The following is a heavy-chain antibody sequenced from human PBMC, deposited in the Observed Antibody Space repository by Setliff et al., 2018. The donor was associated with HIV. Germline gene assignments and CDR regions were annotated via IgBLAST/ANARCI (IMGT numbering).Heavy chain of an antibody. Sequence: SVKVSCKASGYTFTSYGISWVRQAPGQGLEWMGGIIPLFGTANYAQKFQGRVTITADESTSAAYMELSSLKSEDTAVYYCARGMGITGRLSFWGQGTQVTSPQ. J-gene: IGHJ4*02. CDR3: ARGMGITGRLSF. CDR1: GYTFTSYG. V-gene: IGHV1-69*13. CDR2: IIPLFGTA. D-gene: IGHD6-6*01.